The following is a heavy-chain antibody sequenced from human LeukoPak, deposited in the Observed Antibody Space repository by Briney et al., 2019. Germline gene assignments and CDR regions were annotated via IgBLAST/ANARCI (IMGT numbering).Heavy chain of an antibody. CDR1: GFTFSDYY. CDR2: ISTGSTI. Sequence: GGSLRLSCAASGFTFSDYYMSWIRQAPGKGLGWVSYISTGSTIYYADSVKGRFTISRDNAKNSLYLQMTSLRAEDTAVYYCASVYYDFWSGQDYWGQGTLVTVSS. V-gene: IGHV3-11*04. CDR3: ASVYYDFWSGQDY. J-gene: IGHJ4*02. D-gene: IGHD3-3*01.